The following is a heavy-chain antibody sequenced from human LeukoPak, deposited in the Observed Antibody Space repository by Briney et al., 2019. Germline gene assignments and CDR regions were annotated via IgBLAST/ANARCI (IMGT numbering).Heavy chain of an antibody. Sequence: GGSLRLSCETAGFTFSSYVMHWVRRTSGKGLVWVSRISHDGFISYADSVKGRFTISRDNAKNTLILQMNSLRAEDTAVYYCARNWVYKIDYWGRGTLVTVSS. CDR2: ISHDGFI. D-gene: IGHD5-24*01. CDR3: ARNWVYKIDY. CDR1: GFTFSSYV. J-gene: IGHJ4*02. V-gene: IGHV3-74*01.